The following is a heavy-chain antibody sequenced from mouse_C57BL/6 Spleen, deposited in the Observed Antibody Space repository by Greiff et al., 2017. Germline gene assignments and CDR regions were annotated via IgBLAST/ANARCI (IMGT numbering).Heavy chain of an antibody. V-gene: IGHV1-52*01. CDR1: GYTFTSYW. CDR2: IDPSDSET. Sequence: QVQLQQPGAELVRPGSSVKLSCKASGYTFTSYWMHWVKQRPIQGLEWIGNIDPSDSETHYNQKFKDKATLTVDKSSSTAYMQLISLTSEDSAVYYCAGGWDRNFDGWGTGTTVTVSS. D-gene: IGHD3-3*01. J-gene: IGHJ1*03. CDR3: AGGWDRNFDG.